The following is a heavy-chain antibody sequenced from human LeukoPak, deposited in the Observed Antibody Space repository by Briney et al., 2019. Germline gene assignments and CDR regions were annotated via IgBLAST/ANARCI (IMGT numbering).Heavy chain of an antibody. CDR2: INHSGST. Sequence: GSLRLSCAASGFTLSSHSMNWVRQTPGKGLEWIGEINHSGSTNYNPSLKSRVTISVDTSKNQFSLKLSSVTAADTAVYYCARGRLVRGTDHSSSWYGVYYYYYYMDVWGKGTTVTVSS. J-gene: IGHJ6*03. CDR3: ARGRLVRGTDHSSSWYGVYYYYYYMDV. D-gene: IGHD6-13*01. V-gene: IGHV4-34*01. CDR1: GFTLSSHS.